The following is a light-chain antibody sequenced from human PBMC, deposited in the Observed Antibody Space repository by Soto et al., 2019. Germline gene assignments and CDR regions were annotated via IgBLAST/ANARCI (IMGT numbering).Light chain of an antibody. J-gene: IGLJ1*01. V-gene: IGLV3-21*02. Sequence: SYELTQPPSVSVAPGQTARITCGENNIGSKSVHWYQQKPGQAPVLFVYDDSDRPSGIPERFSGSNSGNTATLTINRVEAGDEADYYCQVLDSSSDYVFGTGTKVTVL. CDR2: DDS. CDR3: QVLDSSSDYV. CDR1: NIGSKS.